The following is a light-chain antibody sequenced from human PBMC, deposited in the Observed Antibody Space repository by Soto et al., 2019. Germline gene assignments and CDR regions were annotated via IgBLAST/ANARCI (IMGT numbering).Light chain of an antibody. CDR3: QQYGTSPTT. CDR1: QSVRSNH. J-gene: IGKJ5*01. Sequence: EIVLLQSPDTLPLSPGERVTLSCRASQSVRSNHLAWYQQKPGQAPRPLMFGASIWATGIPDRFSGSGSGTDFTLTISRMEPEDFGVYYCQQYGTSPTTFGQGTRLDIK. CDR2: GAS. V-gene: IGKV3-20*01.